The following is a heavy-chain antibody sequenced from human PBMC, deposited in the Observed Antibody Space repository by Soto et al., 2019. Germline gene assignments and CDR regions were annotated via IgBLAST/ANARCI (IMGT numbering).Heavy chain of an antibody. D-gene: IGHD3-3*01. Sequence: GSLRLSCAASGFTFSSYEMNWVRQAPGKGLEWVSYISSSGSTIYYADSVKGRFTISRDNAKNSLYLQMNSLRAEDTAVYYCARVGSGDAFDIWGQGTMVTVSS. CDR1: GFTFSSYE. CDR2: ISSSGSTI. V-gene: IGHV3-48*03. J-gene: IGHJ3*02. CDR3: ARVGSGDAFDI.